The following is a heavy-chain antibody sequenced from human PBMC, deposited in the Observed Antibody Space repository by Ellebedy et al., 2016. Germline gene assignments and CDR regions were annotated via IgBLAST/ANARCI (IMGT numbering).Heavy chain of an antibody. V-gene: IGHV4-34*01. D-gene: IGHD1-26*01. Sequence: SETLSLTCTVYGGSFSGYYWSWIRQPPGKGLEWIGEINHSGSTNYNPSLKSRVTISVDTSKNQFSLKLSSVTAADTAVYYCARGGPYSGSYFAPPLGYYFDYWGQGTLVTVSS. CDR1: GGSFSGYY. CDR3: ARGGPYSGSYFAPPLGYYFDY. J-gene: IGHJ4*02. CDR2: INHSGST.